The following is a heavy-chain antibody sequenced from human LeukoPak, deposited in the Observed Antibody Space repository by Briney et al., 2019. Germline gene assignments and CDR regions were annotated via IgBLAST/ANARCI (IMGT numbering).Heavy chain of an antibody. Sequence: SETLSLTCTVSGGSISDTYWSWIRQPPGKGLEWIGYAYYSGHTNYNSSLKSRVTMSLDTSKSQFSLRLSSVTAADTAVYFCARHPFATPFDYWGPGTLVTVSS. CDR1: GGSISDTY. CDR2: AYYSGHT. D-gene: IGHD2-15*01. J-gene: IGHJ4*02. V-gene: IGHV4-59*08. CDR3: ARHPFATPFDY.